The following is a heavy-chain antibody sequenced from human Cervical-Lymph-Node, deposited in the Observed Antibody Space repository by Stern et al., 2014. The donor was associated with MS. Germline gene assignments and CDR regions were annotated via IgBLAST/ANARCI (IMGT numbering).Heavy chain of an antibody. Sequence: EVQLVESGGGVIQPGGSLRLSCTASGVTVSRGYMTWVRPAPGKGLEWVSLITNVGSTFYTDSVKGRFTISRDDSKNAVYLHMTSLRAEDTAMYYCARDTSSPERSDWWGQGTLVTVSS. CDR3: ARDTSSPERSDW. CDR2: ITNVGST. J-gene: IGHJ4*02. CDR1: GVTVSRGY. V-gene: IGHV3-53*01. D-gene: IGHD1-1*01.